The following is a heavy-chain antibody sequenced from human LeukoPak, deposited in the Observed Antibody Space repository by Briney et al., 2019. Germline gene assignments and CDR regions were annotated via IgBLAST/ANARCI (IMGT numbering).Heavy chain of an antibody. Sequence: GGSLRLSCAASGFTFTTYSMHWVRQAPGKGLEWVSAISAGGDTTLYAESVKGRFTISRDNSRNTLYLQMNNLRAEDTAIYHCARWIYYFDSWGQGTLVTVSS. CDR3: ARWIYYFDS. J-gene: IGHJ4*02. CDR1: GFTFTTYS. V-gene: IGHV3-23*01. D-gene: IGHD5-12*01. CDR2: ISAGGDTT.